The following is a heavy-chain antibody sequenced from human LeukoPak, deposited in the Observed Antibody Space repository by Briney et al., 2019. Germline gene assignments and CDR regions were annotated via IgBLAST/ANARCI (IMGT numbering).Heavy chain of an antibody. J-gene: IGHJ4*02. CDR3: VAWGSLVV. V-gene: IGHV3-7*01. Sequence: GGSLRLSCVASGFTADTYWMSWVRKAPGKGLDWVAHIKEDGTRKYYVDSVRGRFTISRDNAKNSLFLQMNSLRVEDTAVFYCVAWGSLVVWGQGTLVTVSS. CDR1: GFTADTYW. CDR2: IKEDGTRK. D-gene: IGHD3-16*01.